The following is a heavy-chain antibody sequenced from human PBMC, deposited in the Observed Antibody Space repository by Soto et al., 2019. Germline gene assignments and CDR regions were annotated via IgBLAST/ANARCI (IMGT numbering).Heavy chain of an antibody. V-gene: IGHV1-46*01. Sequence: SVKVSCKASGYTFTIYYMHWLRQAPGQGLEWMGIINPSGGSTSYAQKFQGRVTITADESTSTAYMELSSLRSEDTAVYYCARGRTGTPYYFDYWGQGTLVTVSS. CDR3: ARGRTGTPYYFDY. CDR2: INPSGGST. D-gene: IGHD1-1*01. CDR1: GYTFTIYY. J-gene: IGHJ4*02.